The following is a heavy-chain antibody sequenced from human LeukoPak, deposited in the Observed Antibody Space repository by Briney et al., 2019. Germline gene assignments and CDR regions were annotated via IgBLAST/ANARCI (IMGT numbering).Heavy chain of an antibody. CDR3: AKDISDGRTGTRWGDFQH. D-gene: IGHD1-1*01. Sequence: GGSLRLSCAASGFTFSSYWMHWVRQAPGKGLVWVSRINSDGSSTSYADSVKGRFTISRDNAKNSLYLQMNSLRAEDTALYYCAKDISDGRTGTRWGDFQHWGQGTLVTVSS. J-gene: IGHJ1*01. CDR2: INSDGSST. CDR1: GFTFSSYW. V-gene: IGHV3-74*01.